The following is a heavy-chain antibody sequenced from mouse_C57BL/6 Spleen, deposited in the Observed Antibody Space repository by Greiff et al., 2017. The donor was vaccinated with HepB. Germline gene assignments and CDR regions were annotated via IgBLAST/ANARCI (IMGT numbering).Heavy chain of an antibody. Sequence: QVQLQQPGAELVKPGASVKLSCKASGYTFTSYWMHWVKQRPGQGLEWIGMIHPNSGSTNYNEKFKSKATLTVDKSSSTAYMQLSSLTSEDSAVYYCARERGSTMVTTRGWFAYWGQGTLVTVSA. CDR1: GYTFTSYW. CDR2: IHPNSGST. D-gene: IGHD2-2*01. CDR3: ARERGSTMVTTRGWFAY. J-gene: IGHJ3*01. V-gene: IGHV1-64*01.